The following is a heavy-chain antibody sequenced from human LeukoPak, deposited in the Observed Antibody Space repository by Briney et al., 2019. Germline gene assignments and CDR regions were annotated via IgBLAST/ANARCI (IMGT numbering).Heavy chain of an antibody. CDR3: CLTTPAVVYYFDY. Sequence: GRSLRLSCSASGFTFSDYAMHWVRQAPGKGLEWVAVISSDGTNTYYAESVRGRFTISRDNSANTLYLYMNSLTGADTSVYYCCLTTPAVVYYFDYWGQGTLVTVSS. CDR1: GFTFSDYA. V-gene: IGHV3-30*04. D-gene: IGHD1-1*01. J-gene: IGHJ4*02. CDR2: ISSDGTNT.